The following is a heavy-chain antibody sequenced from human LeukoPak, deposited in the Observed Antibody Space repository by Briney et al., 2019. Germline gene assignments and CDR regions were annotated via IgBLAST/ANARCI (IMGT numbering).Heavy chain of an antibody. D-gene: IGHD6-13*01. CDR1: GYTFTGYY. CDR2: INPNSGGT. Sequence: ASVKVSCKASGYTFTGYYMHWVRQAPGQGHEWMGRINPNSGGTNYAQKFQGRVTMTRDTSISTAYMELSRLRSDDTAVYYCARVASIRAAAGTVGRADAFDIWGQGTMVTVSS. V-gene: IGHV1-2*06. J-gene: IGHJ3*02. CDR3: ARVASIRAAAGTVGRADAFDI.